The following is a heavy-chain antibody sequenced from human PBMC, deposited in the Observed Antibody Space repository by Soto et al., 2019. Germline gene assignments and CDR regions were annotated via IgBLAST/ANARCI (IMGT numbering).Heavy chain of an antibody. CDR3: ARERGSKSMDV. V-gene: IGHV3-7*03. CDR2: IKQDGSEN. J-gene: IGHJ6*02. D-gene: IGHD2-15*01. CDR1: GFTFSNYW. Sequence: PGGSLRLSCVASGFTFSNYWMTWVRQAPGKGLEWVANIKQDGSENCYVDSVKGRFTISRNNGKNSLYLQMNNLRAEDAAVYYCARERGSKSMDVWGQGTTVTVSS.